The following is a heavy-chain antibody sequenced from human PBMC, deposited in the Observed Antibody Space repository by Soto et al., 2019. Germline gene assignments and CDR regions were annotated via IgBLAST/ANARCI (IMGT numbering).Heavy chain of an antibody. D-gene: IGHD6-6*01. Sequence: SETLSLTCAVYGGSFSGYYWSWIRQPPGKGLEWIGEINHSGSTNYNPSLKSRVTISVDTSKNQFSLKLSSVTAADTAVYYCARTGSSSSLRYGMDVWGQGTTVTVSS. CDR3: ARTGSSSSLRYGMDV. V-gene: IGHV4-34*01. J-gene: IGHJ6*02. CDR2: INHSGST. CDR1: GGSFSGYY.